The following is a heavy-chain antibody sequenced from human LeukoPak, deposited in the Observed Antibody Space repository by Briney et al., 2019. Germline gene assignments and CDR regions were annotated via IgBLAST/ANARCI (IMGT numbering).Heavy chain of an antibody. CDR1: GFTFSSYS. V-gene: IGHV3-48*01. CDR2: ISSSSSTI. CDR3: ARDDKDLTSGSYDACFDY. J-gene: IGHJ4*01. Sequence: PGGSLSLTCAASGFTFSSYSMNWVRQAPGKGLEWVSYISSSSSTIYYADSVKGRFTISRDNAKNSLYLQMNSLRAEDTAVYYCARDDKDLTSGSYDACFDYRCPGTLVTVSS. D-gene: IGHD1-26*01.